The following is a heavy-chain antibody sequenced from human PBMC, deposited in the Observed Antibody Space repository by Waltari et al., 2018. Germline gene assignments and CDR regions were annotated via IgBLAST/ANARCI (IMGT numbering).Heavy chain of an antibody. Sequence: QIQLVQSGAEVKKPGASVKVSCKASGYTFTSYGIRWVRQATGQGLEWLRCISTYQSNTNYSQKPQGCVTMTTDTSTSTSYMALWCLRSNDTALYYCASYPGIAAAGTLNYLGLGTLVTVSS. CDR1: GYTFTSYG. CDR3: ASYPGIAAAGTLNY. D-gene: IGHD6-13*01. J-gene: IGHJ4*02. CDR2: ISTYQSNT. V-gene: IGHV1-18*01.